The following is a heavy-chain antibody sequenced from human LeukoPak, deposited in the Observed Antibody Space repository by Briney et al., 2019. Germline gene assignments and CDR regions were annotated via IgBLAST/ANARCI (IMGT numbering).Heavy chain of an antibody. Sequence: GGSLRLSCAASGFTFSSYAMSWVRQAPGKGLEWVSVISGGGTSTYYADSVKGRFTISKDNSRNTLYLQMNSLRAEDTAVYYCAKTFIAVAIPIDYWGQGTLVTVSS. V-gene: IGHV3-23*01. J-gene: IGHJ4*02. CDR1: GFTFSSYA. CDR2: ISGGGTST. D-gene: IGHD6-19*01. CDR3: AKTFIAVAIPIDY.